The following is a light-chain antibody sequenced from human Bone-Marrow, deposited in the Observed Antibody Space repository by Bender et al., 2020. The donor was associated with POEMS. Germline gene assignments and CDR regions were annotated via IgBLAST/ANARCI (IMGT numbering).Light chain of an antibody. Sequence: QSALTQPASVSGSPGQSIAISCTGTSSDVGTYKFVSWYQHHPGKAPKLMIYDVTERPSGVSNRLSGSKSGNTASLTISGLQAEDEADYFCCSYTGSSSPWVFGGGTKLTVL. CDR3: CSYTGSSSPWV. CDR2: DVT. CDR1: SSDVGTYKF. V-gene: IGLV2-23*02. J-gene: IGLJ3*02.